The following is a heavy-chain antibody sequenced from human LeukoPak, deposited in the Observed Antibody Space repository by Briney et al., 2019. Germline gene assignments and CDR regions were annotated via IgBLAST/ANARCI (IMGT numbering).Heavy chain of an antibody. V-gene: IGHV4-38-2*02. CDR2: IYHSGST. Sequence: SETLSLTCTVSGYSISSGYYWGWIRQPPGKGLEWIGSIYHSGSTYYNPSLKSRVTISVDTSKNQFSLKLSSVTAADTAVYYCARTWGVEMATISTIDYWGQGTLVTVSS. D-gene: IGHD5-24*01. CDR1: GYSISSGYY. CDR3: ARTWGVEMATISTIDY. J-gene: IGHJ4*02.